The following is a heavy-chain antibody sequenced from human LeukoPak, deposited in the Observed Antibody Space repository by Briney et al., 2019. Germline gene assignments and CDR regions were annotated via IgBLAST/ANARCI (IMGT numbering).Heavy chain of an antibody. Sequence: AGGSLRLSCAASGFTFSSYSMNWVRQAPGKGLEWVSSISSSSSYIYYADSVKGRFTVSRDNAKNSLYLQMNSLRAEDTAVYYCAKDVGIVGAFFEFWGQGTLVTVSS. CDR2: ISSSSSYI. CDR1: GFTFSSYS. CDR3: AKDVGIVGAFFEF. D-gene: IGHD1-26*01. J-gene: IGHJ4*02. V-gene: IGHV3-21*04.